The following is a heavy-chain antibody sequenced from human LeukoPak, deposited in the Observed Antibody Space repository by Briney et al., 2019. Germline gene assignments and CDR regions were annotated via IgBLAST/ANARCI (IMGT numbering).Heavy chain of an antibody. CDR3: AREEWESKMGHFDC. CDR1: GFTVGSYY. CDR2: FGPTGKT. J-gene: IGHJ4*02. D-gene: IGHD1-26*01. Sequence: GGSLRLSCVASGFTVGSYYMSWLRQAPGKGPEWVSSFGPTGKTYYADSVKGRFTISRDISKNTLYLQMNSLRAEDTAVFYCAREEWESKMGHFDCWGRGTLVTVSS. V-gene: IGHV3-23*01.